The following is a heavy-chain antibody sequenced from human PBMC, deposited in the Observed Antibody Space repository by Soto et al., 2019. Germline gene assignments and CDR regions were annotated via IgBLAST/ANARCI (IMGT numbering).Heavy chain of an antibody. Sequence: GGSLRLSCAASGFTFSSYAMSWVRQAPGKGLEWVSAISGSGGSTYYADSVKGRFTISRDNSKNTLYLQMNSLRAEDTAVCYCAKDEGTTVTTSWFDPWGQGTLVTVSS. CDR3: AKDEGTTVTTSWFDP. V-gene: IGHV3-23*01. D-gene: IGHD4-4*01. CDR1: GFTFSSYA. J-gene: IGHJ5*02. CDR2: ISGSGGST.